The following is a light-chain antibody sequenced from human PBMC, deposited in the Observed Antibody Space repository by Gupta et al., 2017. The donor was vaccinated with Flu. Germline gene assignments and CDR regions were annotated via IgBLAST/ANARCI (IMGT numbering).Light chain of an antibody. CDR1: SSNIGSNH. Sequence: QSVLTQPPSASGTPGQRVTISCSGSSSNIGSNHVNWYQQLPGTAPNLLIYLNNQRPSGVPDRFSGSKSGTSAALAISGLQSEDEADDYCAAWDDSLNGSVVFGGGTKLTVL. J-gene: IGLJ2*01. CDR3: AAWDDSLNGSVV. V-gene: IGLV1-44*01. CDR2: LNN.